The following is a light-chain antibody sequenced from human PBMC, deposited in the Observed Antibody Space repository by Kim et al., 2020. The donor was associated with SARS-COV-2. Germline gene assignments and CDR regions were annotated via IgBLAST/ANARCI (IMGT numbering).Light chain of an antibody. CDR3: QQYDDWPYT. CDR2: GS. CDR1: ECYNK. V-gene: IGKV3-15*01. Sequence: SPRGKGTPCLQGQQECYNKCGLVPPETGPGPQVPILGGSTKGTGIPARFSGSWSGTEFTLTISSLQSDDFAVYYCQQYDDWPYTFGLGTKLEI. J-gene: IGKJ2*01.